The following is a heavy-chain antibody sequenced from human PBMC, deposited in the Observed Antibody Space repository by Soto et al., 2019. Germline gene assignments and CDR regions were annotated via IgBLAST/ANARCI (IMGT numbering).Heavy chain of an antibody. CDR3: ARYSGWFGEVGYYYYMDV. D-gene: IGHD3-10*01. CDR1: GYTFTSYG. Sequence: GASVKVSCKASGYTFTSYGISWVRQAPGQGLEWMGWISAYNGNTNYAQKLQGRVTMTTDTSTSTAYMELRSLRSDDTAVYYCARYSGWFGEVGYYYYMDVWGEGTTVTVSS. V-gene: IGHV1-18*01. J-gene: IGHJ6*03. CDR2: ISAYNGNT.